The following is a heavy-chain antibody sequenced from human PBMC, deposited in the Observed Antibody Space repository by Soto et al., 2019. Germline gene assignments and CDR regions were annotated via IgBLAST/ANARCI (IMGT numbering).Heavy chain of an antibody. V-gene: IGHV1-18*01. D-gene: IGHD2-2*01. Sequence: ASVKVSCKASGYTFTSYGISWVRQAPGQGLEWMGWISAYNGNTNYAQKLQGRVTMTTDTSTSTAYMGLRSLRSDDTAVYYCARDRRPKGNIVVVPAAKGSPYYFDYWGQGTLVTVSS. CDR1: GYTFTSYG. CDR2: ISAYNGNT. J-gene: IGHJ4*02. CDR3: ARDRRPKGNIVVVPAAKGSPYYFDY.